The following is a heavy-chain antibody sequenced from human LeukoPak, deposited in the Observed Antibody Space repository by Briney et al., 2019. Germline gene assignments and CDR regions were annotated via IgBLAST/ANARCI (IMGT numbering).Heavy chain of an antibody. CDR3: ARAXRLLHQDXAFDI. D-gene: IGHD2-2*02. CDR2: IIPIFGTA. V-gene: IGHV1-69*05. Sequence: SVKVSCKASGGTFSSYAISWVRQAPGQGLEWMGGIIPIFGTADYAQKFQGRVTITTDESTSTAYMELSSLRSEDTAVYYCARAXRLLHQDXAFDIWGQGTMVTVSS. J-gene: IGHJ3*02. CDR1: GGTFSSYA.